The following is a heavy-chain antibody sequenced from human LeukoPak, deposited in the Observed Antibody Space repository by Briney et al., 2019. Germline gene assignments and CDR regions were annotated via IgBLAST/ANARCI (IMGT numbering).Heavy chain of an antibody. V-gene: IGHV3-74*01. CDR2: SDTEGSMT. Sequence: PGGSLRLSCAASGFTFSRYCMHWVRQAPGKGLEWVSDSDTEGSMTSYADSVKGRFTISRDNAKNTLYLEMHSLRVEDTAIYYCAREGSYLNSGGSYYLHWLDPWGQGTLVTVSS. CDR1: GFTFSRYC. D-gene: IGHD3-22*01. CDR3: AREGSYLNSGGSYYLHWLDP. J-gene: IGHJ5*02.